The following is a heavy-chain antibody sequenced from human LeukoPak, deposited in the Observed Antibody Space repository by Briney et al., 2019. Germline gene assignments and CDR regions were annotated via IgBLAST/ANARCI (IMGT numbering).Heavy chain of an antibody. CDR1: GFTLSNFW. D-gene: IGHD4-23*01. J-gene: IGHJ4*02. CDR2: MERGGSEK. V-gene: IGHV3-7*01. CDR3: ARESTEVTPGY. Sequence: GGSLRLSCAASGFTLSNFWMSWVRQAPGKGLEWVANMERGGSEKNYVDAVKGRFTISRDNAKNTLFLQMNSLRGDDTAVYYCARESTEVTPGYWGQGTLVTVSS.